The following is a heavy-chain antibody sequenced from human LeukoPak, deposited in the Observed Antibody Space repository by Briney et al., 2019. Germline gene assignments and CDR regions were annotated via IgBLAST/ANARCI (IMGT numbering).Heavy chain of an antibody. D-gene: IGHD3-3*01. CDR3: ARFWVFGVVDI. J-gene: IGHJ3*02. V-gene: IGHV1-2*02. CDR1: GYTFTGYY. Sequence: GASVKVSCTASGYTFTGYYMHWVRQAPGQGLEWMGWINPNSGGTNYAQKFQGRVTMTRDTSISTAYMELSRLRSDDTAAYYCARFWVFGVVDIWGQGTMVTVSS. CDR2: INPNSGGT.